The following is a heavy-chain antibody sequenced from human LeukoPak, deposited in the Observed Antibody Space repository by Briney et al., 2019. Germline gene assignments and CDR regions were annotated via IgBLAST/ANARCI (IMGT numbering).Heavy chain of an antibody. Sequence: RGSLRLSCEASGFTFSRYAMNWVRQAPGKGLEWVSVISGSGGSRYYADSVKGRFTISRDNSKNTLYLQMDSLRVEDTAVYYCAKDSAYDSSGYLPHDALDIWGQGTMVTASS. J-gene: IGHJ3*02. V-gene: IGHV3-23*01. D-gene: IGHD3-22*01. CDR1: GFTFSRYA. CDR2: ISGSGGSR. CDR3: AKDSAYDSSGYLPHDALDI.